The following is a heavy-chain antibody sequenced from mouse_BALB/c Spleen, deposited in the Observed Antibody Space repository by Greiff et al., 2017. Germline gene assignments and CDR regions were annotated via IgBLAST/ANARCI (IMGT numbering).Heavy chain of an antibody. CDR2: ISNGGGST. J-gene: IGHJ4*01. Sequence: EVKLQESGGGLVQPGGSLKLSCAASGFTFSSYTMSWVRQTPEKRLEWVAYISNGGGSTYYPDTVKGRFTISRDNAKNTLYLQMSSLKSEDTAMYYCARQPRYYAMDYWGQGTSVTVSS. CDR3: ARQPRYYAMDY. V-gene: IGHV5-12-2*01. CDR1: GFTFSSYT.